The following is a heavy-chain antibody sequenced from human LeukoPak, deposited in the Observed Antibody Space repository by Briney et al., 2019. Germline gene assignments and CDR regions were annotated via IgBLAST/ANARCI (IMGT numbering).Heavy chain of an antibody. J-gene: IGHJ4*02. CDR1: GYTFTSYG. CDR3: ARFSITGTTTDY. V-gene: IGHV1-18*01. D-gene: IGHD1-7*01. Sequence: ASVKVSCKASGYTFTSYGISWVRQAPGQGLEWVGWISAYNGNTNYAQKLQGRVTMTTDTSTSTAYMELRSLRSDDTAVYYCARFSITGTTTDYWGQGTLVTVSP. CDR2: ISAYNGNT.